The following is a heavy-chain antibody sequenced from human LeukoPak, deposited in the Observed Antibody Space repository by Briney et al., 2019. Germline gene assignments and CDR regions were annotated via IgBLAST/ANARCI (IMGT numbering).Heavy chain of an antibody. J-gene: IGHJ4*02. V-gene: IGHV4-30-4*08. D-gene: IGHD3-3*01. CDR2: IYYSGST. CDR3: ARESRITIFGVLTYYFDY. Sequence: PSETLSLTCTVSGGSISSGDYYWRWIRQPPGKGLEWIGYIYYSGSTYYNPSLKSRVTISVDTSKYQYSLKLSSVTAADTAVYYCARESRITIFGVLTYYFDYWGQATLVTVSS. CDR1: GGSISSGDYY.